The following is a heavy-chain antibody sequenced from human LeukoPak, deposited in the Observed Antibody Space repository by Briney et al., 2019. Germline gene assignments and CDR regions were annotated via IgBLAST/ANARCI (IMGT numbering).Heavy chain of an antibody. CDR2: INPNSGGT. D-gene: IGHD6-19*01. Sequence: ASVKVSCKASGYTFTGYYMHWVRQAPGQGLEWMGWINPNSGGTNYAQKFQGRVTMTRDTSISTAYMELSRLRSDDTAVYYCASGARGGGSGRLEYYFDYWGQGTLVTVSS. CDR1: GYTFTGYY. CDR3: ASGARGGGSGRLEYYFDY. J-gene: IGHJ4*02. V-gene: IGHV1-2*02.